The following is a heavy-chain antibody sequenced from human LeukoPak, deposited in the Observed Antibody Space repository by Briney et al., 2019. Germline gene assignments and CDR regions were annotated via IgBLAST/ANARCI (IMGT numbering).Heavy chain of an antibody. CDR1: GFTFSSYG. J-gene: IGHJ5*02. CDR2: IWYDGSNK. V-gene: IGHV3-33*06. D-gene: IGHD2-2*01. Sequence: GRSVRVSCAASGFTFSSYGMHWVRQAPGKGLEWVAVIWYDGSNKYYADAVKGRFTISRDNSKNTLYLQMNSLRAEDTAVYYCAKDSSGNYCSSTSCPLRFDPWGQGTLVTVSS. CDR3: AKDSSGNYCSSTSCPLRFDP.